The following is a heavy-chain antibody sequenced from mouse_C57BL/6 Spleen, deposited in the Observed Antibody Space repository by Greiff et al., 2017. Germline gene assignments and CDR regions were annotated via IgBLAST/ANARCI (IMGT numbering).Heavy chain of an antibody. CDR1: GYAFTNYL. V-gene: IGHV1-54*01. D-gene: IGHD3-2*02. Sequence: VQGVESGAELVRPGTSVKVSCKASGYAFTNYLIEWVKQRPGQGLEWIGVINPGSGGTNYNEKFKGKATLTADKSSSTAYMQLSSLTSEDSAVYFCARRGQLRRGAMDYWGQGTSVTVSS. CDR3: ARRGQLRRGAMDY. CDR2: INPGSGGT. J-gene: IGHJ4*01.